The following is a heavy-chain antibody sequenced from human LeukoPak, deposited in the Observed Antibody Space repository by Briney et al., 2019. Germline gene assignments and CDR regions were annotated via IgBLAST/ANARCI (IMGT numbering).Heavy chain of an antibody. CDR3: ARGGYSYGRGPNWFDP. CDR1: GGSFSGYY. J-gene: IGHJ5*02. D-gene: IGHD5-18*01. Sequence: PSETLSLTCAVYGGSFSGYYWSWIRQPPGKGLEWIGEINHSGSTNYNPSLKSRVTISVDTSKNQFSLKLSSVTAADTAVYYCARGGYSYGRGPNWFDPWGQGTLVTVSS. CDR2: INHSGST. V-gene: IGHV4-34*01.